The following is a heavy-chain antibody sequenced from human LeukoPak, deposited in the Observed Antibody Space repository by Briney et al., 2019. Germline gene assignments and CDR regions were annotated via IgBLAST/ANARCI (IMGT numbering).Heavy chain of an antibody. CDR1: GFTFSSYA. Sequence: GGSLRLSCAASGFTFSSYAMSWVRQAPGKGLEWVSTFSGSGGSTYYAGSVKGRFTISRDNSRNTLYLQMNSLRAEDTAIYYCAKSTNSCSGGSCYSGFDSWGQGTLVTVSS. V-gene: IGHV3-23*01. CDR2: FSGSGGST. J-gene: IGHJ4*02. CDR3: AKSTNSCSGGSCYSGFDS. D-gene: IGHD2-15*01.